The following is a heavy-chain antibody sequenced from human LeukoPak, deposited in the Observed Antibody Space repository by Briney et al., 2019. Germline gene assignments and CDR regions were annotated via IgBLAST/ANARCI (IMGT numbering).Heavy chain of an antibody. Sequence: SQTLSLTCTVSGGSISSGGYYWSWIRQPPGKGLEWIGYIYHSGSTYYNPSLKSRVTISVDRSKNQFSLKLSSVTAADTAVYYCATESAVAAVFDYWGQGTLVTVSS. CDR1: GGSISSGGYY. D-gene: IGHD6-19*01. V-gene: IGHV4-30-2*01. CDR3: ATESAVAAVFDY. J-gene: IGHJ4*02. CDR2: IYHSGST.